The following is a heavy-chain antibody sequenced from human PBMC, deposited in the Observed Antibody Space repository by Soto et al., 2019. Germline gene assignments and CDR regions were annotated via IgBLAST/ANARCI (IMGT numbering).Heavy chain of an antibody. CDR2: IIPIFGTA. V-gene: IGHV1-69*13. D-gene: IGHD6-13*01. J-gene: IGHJ6*02. CDR3: AVRLAAAGPYYYYYGMDV. Sequence: SVKVSCKASGGTFSSYAVSWVRQAPGQGLEWMGGIIPIFGTANYAQKFQGRVTITADESTSTAYMELSSLRSEDTAVYYCAVRLAAAGPYYYYYGMDVWGQGTTVTVSS. CDR1: GGTFSSYA.